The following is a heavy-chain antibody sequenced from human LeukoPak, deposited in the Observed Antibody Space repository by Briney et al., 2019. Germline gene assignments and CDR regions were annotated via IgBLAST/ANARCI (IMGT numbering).Heavy chain of an antibody. D-gene: IGHD5-24*01. CDR2: IKQDGSEK. Sequence: QPGGSRRLSCAASGFTFSSYWMSWVRQAPGKGLEWVANIKQDGSEKYYVDSVKGRFTISRDNAKNSLYLQLNSLRAEDTAVYYCARDPLEQRRDGYNLPDRFDIWGQGTMVTVSS. V-gene: IGHV3-7*01. J-gene: IGHJ3*02. CDR3: ARDPLEQRRDGYNLPDRFDI. CDR1: GFTFSSYW.